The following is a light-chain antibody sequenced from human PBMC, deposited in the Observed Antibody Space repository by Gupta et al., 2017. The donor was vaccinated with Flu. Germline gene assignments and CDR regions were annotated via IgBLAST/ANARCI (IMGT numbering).Light chain of an antibody. CDR3: QQEVSVPFA. Sequence: DIVMTQTPDSLTLSLGERATIHCKASEYVLYNRNNKNYLAWYHQRPGQPPKLLLYWASMRDSGVPDRFSGSGSGTEFNLTISDLQAEDVGFYYCQQEVSVPFAFGHGTRV. V-gene: IGKV4-1*01. J-gene: IGKJ3*01. CDR1: EYVLYNRNNKNY. CDR2: WAS.